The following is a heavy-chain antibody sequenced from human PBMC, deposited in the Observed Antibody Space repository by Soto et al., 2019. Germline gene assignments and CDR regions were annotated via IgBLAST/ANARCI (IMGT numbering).Heavy chain of an antibody. V-gene: IGHV4-34*01. Sequence: SETLSLTCAVYGGSFSGYYWSWIRQPPGKGLEWIGEINHSGSTNYNPSLKSRVTISVDTSKNQFSLKLSSVTAADTAVYYCARESIGAGKAAAGECFKHWGQGTLVTVSS. D-gene: IGHD6-13*01. CDR1: GGSFSGYY. CDR2: INHSGST. CDR3: ARESIGAGKAAAGECFKH. J-gene: IGHJ1*01.